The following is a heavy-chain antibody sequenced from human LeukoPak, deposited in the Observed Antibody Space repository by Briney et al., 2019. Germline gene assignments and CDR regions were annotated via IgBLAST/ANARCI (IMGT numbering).Heavy chain of an antibody. CDR2: IYYSGST. CDR1: GGSIGSTTYY. V-gene: IGHV4-39*01. CDR3: ARHLGNIVVVPAAADAFDI. Sequence: SETLSLTCTVSGGSIGSTTYYWAWIRQPPGKGLEWIGSIYYSGSTYYNPSLKSRVTISVDTSKNQFSLKLSSVTAADTAVYYCARHLGNIVVVPAAADAFDIWGQGTMVTVSS. D-gene: IGHD2-2*01. J-gene: IGHJ3*02.